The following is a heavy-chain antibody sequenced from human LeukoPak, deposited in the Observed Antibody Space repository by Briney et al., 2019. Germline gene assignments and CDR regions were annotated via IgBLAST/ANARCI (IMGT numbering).Heavy chain of an antibody. CDR1: GFTFSSYW. CDR2: IKSKTDGGTT. V-gene: IGHV3-15*01. Sequence: GGSLRLSCAASGFTFSSYWMSWVRQAPGKGLEWVGRIKSKTDGGTTDYAAPVKGRFTISRDDSKNTLYLQMNSLKTEDTAVYYCTTGWYYPYWYFDLWGRGTLVTVSS. J-gene: IGHJ2*01. CDR3: TTGWYYPYWYFDL. D-gene: IGHD6-13*01.